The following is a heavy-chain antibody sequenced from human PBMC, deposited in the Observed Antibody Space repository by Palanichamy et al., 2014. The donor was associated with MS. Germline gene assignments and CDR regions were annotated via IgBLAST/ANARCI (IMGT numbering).Heavy chain of an antibody. CDR2: IIPVVGVA. CDR1: GGTFSSFG. J-gene: IGHJ5*02. D-gene: IGHD3-10*01. CDR3: TTGATMVRGVISARWFGP. Sequence: QVQLVQSGAEVQKPGSSVKVSCTASGGTFSSFGVNWVRQAPGQCLEWLGGIIPVVGVANYTEKFQGRLTITADKSTRTVYMGLSSLRPEDTAVYYCTTGATMVRGVISARWFGPWGQGTLVTVSS. V-gene: IGHV1-69*10.